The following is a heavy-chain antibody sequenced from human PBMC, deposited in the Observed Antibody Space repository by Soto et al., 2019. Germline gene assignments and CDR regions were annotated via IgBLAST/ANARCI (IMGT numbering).Heavy chain of an antibody. CDR2: MKEDGSEI. V-gene: IGHV3-7*04. J-gene: IGHJ4*02. CDR1: GFTFSSHW. Sequence: EVLLVESGGDLVQPGGSLRLSCAASGFTFSSHWMTWVRQAPGKGLEWVAYMKEDGSEIYYVDSVKGRFTISRDNAKNSLYLPMNSLRVEDTAVYYCARGVYSFDYWGQGTLVTVSS. CDR3: ARGVYSFDY. D-gene: IGHD6-6*01.